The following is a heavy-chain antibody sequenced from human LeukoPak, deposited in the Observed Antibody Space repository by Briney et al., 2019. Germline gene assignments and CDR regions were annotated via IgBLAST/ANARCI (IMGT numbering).Heavy chain of an antibody. CDR1: GGTFSGYA. CDR3: ATSASAPAYYYGLDV. V-gene: IGHV1-24*01. J-gene: IGHJ6*02. CDR2: LDPEDVEA. D-gene: IGHD2-15*01. Sequence: ASVKVSCKASGGTFSGYAISWVRQAPGKGLEWMGGLDPEDVEAIYAQKFQGRVTMTEDTSTDTAYMELSSLKSEDTAVYYCATSASAPAYYYGLDVWGRGTTVTVSS.